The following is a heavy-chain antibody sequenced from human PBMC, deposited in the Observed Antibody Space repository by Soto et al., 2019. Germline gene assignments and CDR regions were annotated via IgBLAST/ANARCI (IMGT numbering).Heavy chain of an antibody. J-gene: IGHJ6*03. V-gene: IGHV2-26*01. Sequence: HVTLKESGPVLVKPTETLTLTCTVSGFSLSNGKVGVSWIRQPPGKALEWLAHIFSNDEQSYRPSLNSRHTISEDTSKSQGIHTLTSVDPVDTATYFCARILFGRAVAGGYFYMDVWGKGTTVTVSS. CDR3: ARILFGRAVAGGYFYMDV. CDR2: IFSNDEQ. CDR1: GFSLSNGKVG. D-gene: IGHD6-19*01.